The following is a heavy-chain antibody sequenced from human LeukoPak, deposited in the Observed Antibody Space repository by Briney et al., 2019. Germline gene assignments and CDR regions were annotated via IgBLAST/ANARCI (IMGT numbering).Heavy chain of an antibody. CDR3: AKDDCSGGSCYLFDP. V-gene: IGHV3-30*18. CDR1: GFTFSSYG. Sequence: GGSLRLSCAASGFTFSSYGMHWVRQAPGKGLEWVAVISYDGSNKYYADSVKGRFTISRDNSKNTLYLQMNSLRADDTAVYYCAKDDCSGGSCYLFDPWGQGTLVTVSS. J-gene: IGHJ5*02. D-gene: IGHD2-15*01. CDR2: ISYDGSNK.